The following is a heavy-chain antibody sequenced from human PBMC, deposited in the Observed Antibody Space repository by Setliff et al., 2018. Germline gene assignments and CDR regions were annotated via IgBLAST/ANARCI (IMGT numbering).Heavy chain of an antibody. Sequence: SVKVSCKASGFTLSSSVMHWVRQAGGERLEWMGWIVVGSGNTHHAQKFQERVTITRDMSTSTVYMELSSLMSDDTAVYYCVTELAIGRTFFDYWGQGTLVTVSS. J-gene: IGHJ4*02. D-gene: IGHD3-22*01. CDR3: VTELAIGRTFFDY. V-gene: IGHV1-58*02. CDR1: GFTLSSSV. CDR2: IVVGSGNT.